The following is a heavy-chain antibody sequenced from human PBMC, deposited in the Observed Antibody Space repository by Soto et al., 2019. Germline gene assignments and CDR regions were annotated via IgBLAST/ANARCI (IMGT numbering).Heavy chain of an antibody. D-gene: IGHD3-22*01. CDR2: IKQDGSEK. J-gene: IGHJ6*02. CDR3: ARFYYDSSGYLPSPYYYYYGMDV. Sequence: PGGSLRLSWAASGFTFSSYWMSWVRQAPGKGLEWVANIKQDGSEKYYVDSVKGRFTISRDNAKNSLYLQMNSLRAEDTAVYYCARFYYDSSGYLPSPYYYYYGMDVWVHGT. V-gene: IGHV3-7*04. CDR1: GFTFSSYW.